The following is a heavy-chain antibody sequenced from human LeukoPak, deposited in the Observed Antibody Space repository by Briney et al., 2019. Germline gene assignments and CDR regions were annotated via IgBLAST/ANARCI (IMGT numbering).Heavy chain of an antibody. CDR2: IYTIGST. V-gene: IGHV4-61*02. D-gene: IGHD3-3*01. CDR3: ARRYYEFWSGLTYFVY. Sequence: PSQTLSLTCTVSGGSISSGSYYWSWIRQPAGKGLEWIRLIYTIGSTKYNPSLQSRVTISVDPSKNQFSLKLSSVTAADMAVYYCARRYYEFWSGLTYFVYSGEGTLVPVSS. J-gene: IGHJ4*02. CDR1: GGSISSGSYY.